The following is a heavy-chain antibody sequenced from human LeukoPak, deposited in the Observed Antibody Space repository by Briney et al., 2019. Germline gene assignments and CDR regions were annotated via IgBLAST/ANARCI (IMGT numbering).Heavy chain of an antibody. CDR1: GFTFSSYW. V-gene: IGHV3-7*03. D-gene: IGHD3-16*01. CDR3: ARDGFGTGSN. CDR2: INHNGNVN. Sequence: GGSLRLSCAASGFTFSSYWMNWARQAPGKGLEWVASINHNGNVNYYVDSVKGRFIISRDNAKNSLYLQMNTLRADDTAVYYCARDGFGTGSNWGQGTLVTVSS. J-gene: IGHJ4*02.